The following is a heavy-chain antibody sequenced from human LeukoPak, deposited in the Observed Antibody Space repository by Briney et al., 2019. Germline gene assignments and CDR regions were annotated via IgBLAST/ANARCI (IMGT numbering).Heavy chain of an antibody. J-gene: IGHJ4*02. V-gene: IGHV3-74*01. CDR2: INEDGSYT. Sequence: GGSLRLSCAASGFTFSSYWMHWVRQAPGKGLVWVSRINEDGSYTTYADSVKGRFTISRDNAKNTLYLQMNSLSDEDTAVYYCSRGTSGWYGVDYWGQGTLVTVSS. CDR3: SRGTSGWYGVDY. CDR1: GFTFSSYW. D-gene: IGHD6-19*01.